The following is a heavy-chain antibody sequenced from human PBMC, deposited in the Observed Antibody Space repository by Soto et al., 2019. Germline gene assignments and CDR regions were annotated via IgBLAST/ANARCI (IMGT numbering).Heavy chain of an antibody. CDR2: INPNSGGT. Sequence: ASVKVSCKASGYTFTGYYMHWVRQAPGQGLEWMGWINPNSGGTNYAQKFQGRVTMTRDTSISTAYMELSRLRSDDTAVYYCARGYYDFWSGHDYWGQGTLVTVSS. V-gene: IGHV1-2*02. J-gene: IGHJ4*02. CDR1: GYTFTGYY. CDR3: ARGYYDFWSGHDY. D-gene: IGHD3-3*01.